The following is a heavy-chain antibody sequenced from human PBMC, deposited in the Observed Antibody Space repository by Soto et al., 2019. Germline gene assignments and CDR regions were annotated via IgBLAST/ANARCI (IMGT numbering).Heavy chain of an antibody. Sequence: GGSLRLSCAASGFIFSDYSMNWVRQFPGKGLEWIAYIDGGSSAIHYTDSVKGRFTISRDNARNSLYLQMNSLRDEDTAVYYCTTEGSWGRGTQVTVSS. CDR3: TTEGS. CDR2: IDGGSSAI. CDR1: GFIFSDYS. V-gene: IGHV3-48*02. J-gene: IGHJ4*02.